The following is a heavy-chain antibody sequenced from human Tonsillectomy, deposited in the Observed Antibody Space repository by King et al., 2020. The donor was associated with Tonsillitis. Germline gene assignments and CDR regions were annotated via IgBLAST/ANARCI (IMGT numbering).Heavy chain of an antibody. V-gene: IGHV3-7*01. J-gene: IGHJ4*02. Sequence: VQLVESGGGLVQPGGSLRLSCAASGFTFTNYWMSLVLQAPGKGLEWVANIKDDGSEKYYVDSVKGRFTISRDNAGNALYLEMNSLRAEDTAVYYCARDGRIAAAVDYWGQGTLVIVSS. CDR1: GFTFTNYW. CDR3: ARDGRIAAAVDY. D-gene: IGHD6-13*01. CDR2: IKDDGSEK.